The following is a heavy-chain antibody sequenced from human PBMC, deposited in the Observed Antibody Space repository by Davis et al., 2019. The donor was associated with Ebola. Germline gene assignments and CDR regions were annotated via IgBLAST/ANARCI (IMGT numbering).Heavy chain of an antibody. CDR2: IKQDGSEK. J-gene: IGHJ3*02. V-gene: IGHV3-7*03. CDR1: GFTFSSYW. D-gene: IGHD4-17*01. CDR3: ARDTEAFDI. Sequence: ETLSLTCAASGFTFSSYWMSWVRQAPGKGLEWVANIKQDGSEKYYVDSVKGRFTISRDNARNSLYLQMNSLRAEDTALYYCARDTEAFDIWGQGTMVTVSS.